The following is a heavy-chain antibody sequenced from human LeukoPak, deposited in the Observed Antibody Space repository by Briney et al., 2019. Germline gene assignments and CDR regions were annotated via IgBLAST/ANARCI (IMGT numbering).Heavy chain of an antibody. CDR2: INQDGSEK. J-gene: IGHJ4*02. D-gene: IGHD6-13*01. Sequence: GGSLRLSCAASGFTFNTAWMNWVRQAPGKGLEWVANINQDGSEKYCVDSVKGRFSISRDNTKNSVYLQMNSLRAEDTAVYFCASAIAAADAYWGQGTLVTVSS. CDR1: GFTFNTAW. CDR3: ASAIAAADAY. V-gene: IGHV3-7*01.